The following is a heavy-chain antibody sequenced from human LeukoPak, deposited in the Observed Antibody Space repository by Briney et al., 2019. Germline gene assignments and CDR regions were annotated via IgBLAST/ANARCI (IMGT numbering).Heavy chain of an antibody. CDR2: IYSGGDT. J-gene: IGHJ3*02. D-gene: IGHD1-26*01. CDR1: GFSVSSNY. CDR3: ARYPVGAGLPDALDI. Sequence: GGSLRLSCAASGFSVSSNYMSWVRQAPGKGLEWVSVIYSGGDTYYADSVKGRFTISRDSSKNTLYLQMNSLRGEDTAVYYCARYPVGAGLPDALDIWGQGTTVTVSS. V-gene: IGHV3-66*01.